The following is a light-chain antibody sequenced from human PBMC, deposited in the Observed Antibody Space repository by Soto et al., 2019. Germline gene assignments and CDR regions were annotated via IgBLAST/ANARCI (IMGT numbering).Light chain of an antibody. CDR2: DVS. V-gene: IGLV2-14*01. CDR3: ISYTASSSLGV. CDR1: SSDVGIYNC. Sequence: QSALTQPASVSGSPGQSITISCTGASSDVGIYNCVSWYQQHPGRAPKLMIYDVSNRPSGVSNRFSGSKSGNTASLTISGLQAEDEADYYCISYTASSSLGVFGGGTQLTVL. J-gene: IGLJ2*01.